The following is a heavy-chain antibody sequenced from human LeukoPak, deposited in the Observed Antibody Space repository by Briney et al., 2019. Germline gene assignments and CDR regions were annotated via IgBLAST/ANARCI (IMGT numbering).Heavy chain of an antibody. J-gene: IGHJ3*02. Sequence: ASVKVSCKVSGYTLTELSMHWVRQAPGKGLEWTGGFDPEDGETIYAQKFQGRVTMTEDTSTDTAYMELSSLRSEDTAVYYCATSPGSDDAFDIWGQGTMVTVSS. CDR1: GYTLTELS. CDR2: FDPEDGET. V-gene: IGHV1-24*01. CDR3: ATSPGSDDAFDI.